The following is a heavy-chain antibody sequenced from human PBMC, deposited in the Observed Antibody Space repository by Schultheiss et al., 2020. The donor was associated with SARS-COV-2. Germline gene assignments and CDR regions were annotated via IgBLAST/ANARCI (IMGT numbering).Heavy chain of an antibody. CDR3: ARLRQLWSIDY. J-gene: IGHJ4*02. V-gene: IGHV4-31*03. Sequence: SETLSLTCTVSGGSISSGGYYWSWIRQHPGKGLEWIGYIHHSGSAYYNPSLKSRLSMSVDTSKNQFSLKVRSVTAADTAVYYCARLRQLWSIDYWGLGTLVTVSS. CDR2: IHHSGSA. D-gene: IGHD5-18*01. CDR1: GGSISSGGYY.